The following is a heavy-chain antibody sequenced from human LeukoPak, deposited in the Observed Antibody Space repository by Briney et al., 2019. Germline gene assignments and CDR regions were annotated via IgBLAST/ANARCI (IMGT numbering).Heavy chain of an antibody. Sequence: PGGSLRLSCAASGFTVSSNYMTWVRQAPGKGLEWVSVIYSDGTTYYADSVKGRFTVSRDNSKNTVYLQMKSLRAEDTAVYYCATDYGDYYFDYWGQGTLVTVSS. CDR2: IYSDGTT. CDR3: ATDYGDYYFDY. V-gene: IGHV3-53*01. D-gene: IGHD4-17*01. CDR1: GFTVSSNY. J-gene: IGHJ4*02.